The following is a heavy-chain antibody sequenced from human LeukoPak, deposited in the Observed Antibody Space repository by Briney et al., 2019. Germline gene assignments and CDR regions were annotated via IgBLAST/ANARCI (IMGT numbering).Heavy chain of an antibody. CDR3: AREGAVVVAATLYDYFDY. CDR1: GFTFSSYA. J-gene: IGHJ4*02. D-gene: IGHD2-15*01. CDR2: ISYDGSNK. V-gene: IGHV3-30*04. Sequence: GGSLRLPCAASGFTFSSYAMHWVRQAPGKGLEWVAVISYDGSNKYYADSVKGRFTISRDNSKNTLYLQMNSLRAEDTAVYYCAREGAVVVAATLYDYFDYWGQGTLVTVSS.